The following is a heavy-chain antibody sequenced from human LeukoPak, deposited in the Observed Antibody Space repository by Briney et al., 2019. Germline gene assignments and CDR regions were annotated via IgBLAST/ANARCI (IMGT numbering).Heavy chain of an antibody. Sequence: SETLSLTCSVSGGSSGRDYWSWIRQSPGKGLEWVGYIDYGGTTNYNPSLKSRVTISVDMSKTQLSLKLSSATAADTAVYYCASGTGSSYVFDYWGQGTLVTVSS. D-gene: IGHD3-22*01. CDR2: IDYGGTT. CDR3: ASGTGSSYVFDY. CDR1: GGSSGRDY. V-gene: IGHV4-59*01. J-gene: IGHJ4*02.